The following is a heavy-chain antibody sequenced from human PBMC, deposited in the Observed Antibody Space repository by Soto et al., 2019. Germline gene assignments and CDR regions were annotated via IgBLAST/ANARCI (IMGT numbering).Heavy chain of an antibody. V-gene: IGHV3-30-3*01. CDR1: GFTFSSYA. J-gene: IGHJ5*02. CDR3: ARDVPLHCSGGSCYSGWFDP. Sequence: GGSLRLPCAASGFTFSSYAMHWVRQAPGKGLEWVAVISCDGSNKYYANSVKGRFTISRDNSKNTLYLQMNSLRAEDTAVYYCARDVPLHCSGGSCYSGWFDPWGQGTLVTVSS. CDR2: ISCDGSNK. D-gene: IGHD2-15*01.